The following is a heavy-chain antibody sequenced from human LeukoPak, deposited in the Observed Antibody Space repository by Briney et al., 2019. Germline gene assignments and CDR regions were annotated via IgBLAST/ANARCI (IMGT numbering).Heavy chain of an antibody. CDR3: ASSFIVVVTAYGAFDI. V-gene: IGHV3-23*01. CDR1: GFTFSSYG. D-gene: IGHD2-21*02. Sequence: PGGSLRLSCAASGFTFSSYGMSWVRQAPGKGLEWVSAITATSSSTHDADSVQGRFTISRDNSKNTLYLQMNSLRAEDTAVYYCASSFIVVVTAYGAFDIWGQGTMVTVSS. J-gene: IGHJ3*02. CDR2: ITATSSST.